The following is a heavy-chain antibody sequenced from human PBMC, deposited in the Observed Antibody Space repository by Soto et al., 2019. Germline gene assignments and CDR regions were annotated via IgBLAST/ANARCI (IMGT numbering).Heavy chain of an antibody. V-gene: IGHV1-69*13. CDR3: ARDRGSSSPIPQYNWFDP. J-gene: IGHJ5*02. D-gene: IGHD6-13*01. CDR1: GGTFSSYA. Sequence: ASVKVSCKASGGTFSSYAISWVRQAPGQGLEWMGGIIPIFGTANYAQKFQGRVTITADESTSTAYMELSSLRSEDTAVYYCARDRGSSSPIPQYNWFDPWGQGTLVTVSS. CDR2: IIPIFGTA.